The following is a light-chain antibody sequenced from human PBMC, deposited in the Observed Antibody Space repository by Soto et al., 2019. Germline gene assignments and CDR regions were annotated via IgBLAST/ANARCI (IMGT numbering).Light chain of an antibody. CDR2: GAS. V-gene: IGKV3D-7*01. J-gene: IGKJ2*01. CDR3: QL. Sequence: PGERVTLSCRASQSVSSSYLTWYQQKPGQAPRLLIYGASTRATSIPARFSGSGSGTDFTLTVSSLQPEDFAVYYCQLFGQGTKLEIK. CDR1: QSVSSSY.